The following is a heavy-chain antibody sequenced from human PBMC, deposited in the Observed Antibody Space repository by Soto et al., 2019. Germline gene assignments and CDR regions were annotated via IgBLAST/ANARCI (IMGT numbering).Heavy chain of an antibody. D-gene: IGHD2-15*01. CDR3: ARGACITCYYDDWFDT. CDR1: GFSFSDYY. CDR2: ISGSGDNI. J-gene: IGHJ5*02. Sequence: QVQLVESGGGLVKPGGSLRVSCAASGFSFSDYYMTWIRQAPGKGLEWVSYISGSGDNIHYADPVKGRFTISRDNAKNSLYLQMDSLRVEDTAVYYCARGACITCYYDDWFDTWGQGTLVTVSS. V-gene: IGHV3-11*01.